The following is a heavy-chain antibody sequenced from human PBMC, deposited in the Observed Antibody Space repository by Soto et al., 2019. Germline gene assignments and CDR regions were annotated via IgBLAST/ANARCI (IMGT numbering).Heavy chain of an antibody. Sequence: GGSLRLSCAASGFTFDDYTMHWVRQAPGKGLEWVSLISWDGGSTYYADSMKGRFTISRDNSKNSLYLQMNSLRTEDTALYYCAKETGRLTLYYYYGMDVWGQGTTVTVSS. CDR2: ISWDGGST. V-gene: IGHV3-43*01. D-gene: IGHD1-26*01. CDR1: GFTFDDYT. J-gene: IGHJ6*02. CDR3: AKETGRLTLYYYYGMDV.